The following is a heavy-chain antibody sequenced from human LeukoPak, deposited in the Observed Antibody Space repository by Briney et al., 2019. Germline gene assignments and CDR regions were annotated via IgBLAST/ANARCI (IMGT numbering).Heavy chain of an antibody. V-gene: IGHV3-21*04. CDR3: ARGGTQGWLFYDS. CDR2: ICSSSTYI. D-gene: IGHD3-22*01. Sequence: PGGSLRLSCAASGFTFSSYSMNWVRQAPGKGLEWVSSICSSSTYIYYADSVKGRFTTSRDNAKNSLYLQMNSLTAEDTAVYYCARGGTQGWLFYDSWGQGTLVTVSS. J-gene: IGHJ5*01. CDR1: GFTFSSYS.